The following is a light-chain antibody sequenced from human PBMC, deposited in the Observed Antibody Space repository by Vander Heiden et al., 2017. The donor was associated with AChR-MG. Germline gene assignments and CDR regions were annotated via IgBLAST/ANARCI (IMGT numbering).Light chain of an antibody. J-gene: IGKJ1*01. CDR3: QKYNSAFRT. CDR2: AAS. V-gene: IGKV1-27*01. Sequence: DIQMTQSPSPLSASVGDRVTITCRASQDISIFLAWYQQRPGNVPKRLIYAASTLQSGVPSRFSGSGSGTDFTLTISGLQPEDVATYYCQKYNSAFRTFGQGTKVEI. CDR1: QDISIF.